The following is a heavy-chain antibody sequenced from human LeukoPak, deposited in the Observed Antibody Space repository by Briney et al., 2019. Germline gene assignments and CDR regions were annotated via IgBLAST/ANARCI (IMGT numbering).Heavy chain of an antibody. Sequence: PGGSLRLSCAASGFTFNNYAMSWVRQAPGKGLQWVSDINGTGGSTYYVDSVKGRFTISRDNSKNTLYLQMNSLRAEDTAVYYCAKGVGTYSSSPCDYWGQGTLVTVSS. CDR3: AKGVGTYSSSPCDY. J-gene: IGHJ4*02. D-gene: IGHD6-13*01. CDR1: GFTFNNYA. CDR2: INGTGGST. V-gene: IGHV3-23*01.